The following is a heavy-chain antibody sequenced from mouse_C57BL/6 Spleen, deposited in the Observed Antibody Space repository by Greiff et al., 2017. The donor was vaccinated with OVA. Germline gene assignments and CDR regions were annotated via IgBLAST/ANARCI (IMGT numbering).Heavy chain of an antibody. V-gene: IGHV14-1*01. CDR2: IDPEDGDT. CDR3: TTWDYYSNPYYFDY. D-gene: IGHD2-5*01. CDR1: GFNIKDYY. Sequence: VQLQQSGAELVRPGASVKLSCTASGFNIKDYYMHWVKQRPEQGLEWIGRIDPEDGDTEYAPKFQGKATMTADTSSNTAYLQLSSLTSEDTAVHYCTTWDYYSNPYYFDYWGQGTTLTVSS. J-gene: IGHJ2*01.